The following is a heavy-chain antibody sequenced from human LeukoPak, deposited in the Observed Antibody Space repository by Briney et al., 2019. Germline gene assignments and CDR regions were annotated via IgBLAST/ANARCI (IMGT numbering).Heavy chain of an antibody. Sequence: SVKVSCKASGGTSSSYAISWVRQAPGQGLEWMGGIIPIFGTANYAQKFQGRVTITADESTSTAYMELSSLRSEDTAVYYCARGEVVPAAIPFDYWGQGTLVTVSS. CDR1: GGTSSSYA. CDR2: IIPIFGTA. J-gene: IGHJ4*02. V-gene: IGHV1-69*13. D-gene: IGHD2-2*01. CDR3: ARGEVVPAAIPFDY.